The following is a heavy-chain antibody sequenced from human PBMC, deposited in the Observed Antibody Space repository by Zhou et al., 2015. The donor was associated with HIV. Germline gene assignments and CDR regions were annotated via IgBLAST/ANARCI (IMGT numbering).Heavy chain of an antibody. CDR1: GGTFSSYA. CDR3: ARDRPRHYYDRGGYYSPFDY. V-gene: IGHV1-69*06. CDR2: IIPIFGTA. Sequence: QVQLVQSGAEVKKPGSSVKVSCKASGGTFSSYAISWVRQAPGQGLEWMGGIIPIFGTANYAQKFQGRVTITADISTSTAYMGLSSLRSEDTAVYYCARDRPRHYYDRGGYYSPFDYWGQGTLVTVSS. J-gene: IGHJ4*02. D-gene: IGHD3-22*01.